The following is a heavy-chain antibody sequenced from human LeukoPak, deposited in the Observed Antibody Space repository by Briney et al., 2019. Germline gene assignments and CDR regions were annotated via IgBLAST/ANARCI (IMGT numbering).Heavy chain of an antibody. CDR3: AKGLDYSLDY. V-gene: IGHV3-30*02. D-gene: IGHD4-11*01. CDR1: GFTFSSYA. CDR2: IRYDGSEK. J-gene: IGHJ4*02. Sequence: GGSLRLSCAASGFTFSSYAMHWVRQAPGKGLEWVAFIRYDGSEKYYVDSVKGRFSISRDNSKNTLYLQMNSLRGEDTAVYYCAKGLDYSLDYWGQGTLVTVSS.